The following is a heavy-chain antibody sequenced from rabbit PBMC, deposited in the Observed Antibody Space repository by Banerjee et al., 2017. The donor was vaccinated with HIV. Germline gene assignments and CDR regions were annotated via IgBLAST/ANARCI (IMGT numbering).Heavy chain of an antibody. D-gene: IGHD1-1*01. V-gene: IGHV1S7*01. J-gene: IGHJ4*01. CDR1: GFDFSSYY. CDR2: IYAGKGST. CDR3: ARSTSGYDIGDL. Sequence: QLVESGGGLVQPEGSLTLSCKASGFDFSSYYMSWVRQAPGKGLEWIGIIYAGKGSTDYASWVNGRFTISSDNAQNTVDLQMNSLTAADTATYFCARSTSGYDIGDLWGQGTLVTVS.